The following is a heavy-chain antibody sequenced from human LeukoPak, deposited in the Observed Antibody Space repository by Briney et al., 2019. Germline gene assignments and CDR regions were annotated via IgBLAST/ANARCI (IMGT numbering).Heavy chain of an antibody. CDR3: AREDSGTTVDY. CDR1: GGTFSSYA. Sequence: ASVKVSCKASGGTFSSYAISWVRQAPGQGFEWMRWISAYNGNTNYAQKLQGRVTMTTDTSTSTAYMELRSLRSDDTAVYYCAREDSGTTVDYWGQGTLVTVSS. D-gene: IGHD4-17*01. V-gene: IGHV1-18*01. CDR2: ISAYNGNT. J-gene: IGHJ4*02.